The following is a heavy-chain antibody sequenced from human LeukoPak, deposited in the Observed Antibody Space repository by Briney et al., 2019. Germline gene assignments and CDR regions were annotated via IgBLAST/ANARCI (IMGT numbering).Heavy chain of an antibody. CDR2: INPNSGGT. V-gene: IGHV1-2*06. Sequence: ASVKVSCKASGYTFTGYYMRWVRQAPGQGLEWMGRINPNSGGTNYAQKFQGRVTMTRDTSISTAYMELSRLRSDDTAVYYCARGGYGLVNWLDPWGQGTLVTVSS. D-gene: IGHD5-18*01. CDR3: ARGGYGLVNWLDP. CDR1: GYTFTGYY. J-gene: IGHJ5*02.